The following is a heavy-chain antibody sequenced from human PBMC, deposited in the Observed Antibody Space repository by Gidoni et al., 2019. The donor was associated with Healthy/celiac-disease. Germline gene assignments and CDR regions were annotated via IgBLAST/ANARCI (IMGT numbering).Heavy chain of an antibody. Sequence: EVQLVESGGGLVQPGRSLRLSCAASGFTFDDYAMHWVRQAPGKGLEWVSGISWNSGSIGYADSVKGRFTISRDNAKNSLYLQMNSLRAEDTALYYCAKVSLQWLVRGGAFDIWGQGTMVTVSS. CDR2: ISWNSGSI. CDR3: AKVSLQWLVRGGAFDI. D-gene: IGHD6-19*01. V-gene: IGHV3-9*01. J-gene: IGHJ3*02. CDR1: GFTFDDYA.